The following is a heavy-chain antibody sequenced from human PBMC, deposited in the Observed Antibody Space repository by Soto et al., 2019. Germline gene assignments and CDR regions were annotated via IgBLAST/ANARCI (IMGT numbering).Heavy chain of an antibody. J-gene: IGHJ4*02. V-gene: IGHV3-33*01. CDR3: ARVFDTYYFDL. CDR1: GLMFTNHG. CDR2: IWSDGNKR. Sequence: GGSLRLSCASSGLMFTNHGMHLVRQAPGKGLEWVAVIWSDGNKRYYADSVKGRFTVSRDTSNNTLYLQMNNLRAEDTAVYYCARVFDTYYFDLWGQGTLLTVSS. D-gene: IGHD3-10*01.